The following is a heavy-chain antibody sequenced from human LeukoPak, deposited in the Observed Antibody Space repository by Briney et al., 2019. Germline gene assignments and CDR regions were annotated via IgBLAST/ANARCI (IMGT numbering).Heavy chain of an antibody. CDR1: GFSFSTYS. Sequence: GGSLRLSCAGSGFSFSTYSMNWVRQAPGKGLEWVSGITGSGANTYYADSVKGRFTISRDNSKNTLYLRMNSLRVEDTAVYYCYYYDSSGFYPQTKIDYWGQGTLVTV. V-gene: IGHV3-23*01. CDR3: YYYDSSGFYPQTKIDY. D-gene: IGHD3-22*01. J-gene: IGHJ4*02. CDR2: ITGSGANT.